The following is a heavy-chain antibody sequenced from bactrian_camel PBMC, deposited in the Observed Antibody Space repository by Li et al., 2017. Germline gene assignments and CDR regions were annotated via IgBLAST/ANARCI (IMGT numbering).Heavy chain of an antibody. CDR2: LNTRAGST. CDR1: GITYTHNV. V-gene: IGHV3S54*01. J-gene: IGHJ4*01. CDR3: AAADRRLAWWGARWNREEEYGY. D-gene: IGHD1*01. Sequence: HVQLVESGGGSVQAGGSLRLSCAASGITYTHNVVGWFRQAPGKEREAVAALNTRAGSTVYADSVQGRFTISQDNAKNTVSLQMSSLKPEDSAMYYCAAADRRLAWWGARWNREEEYGYWGQGTQVTVS.